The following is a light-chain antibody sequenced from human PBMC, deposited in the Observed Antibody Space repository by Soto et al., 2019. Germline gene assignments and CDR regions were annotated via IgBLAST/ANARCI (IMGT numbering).Light chain of an antibody. Sequence: DIQMTQSPSTLSASVGDRVTITCRASQSISSWLAWYQQKPGKAPKLLIYDASSLESGVPSRFSGSGSGTEFTLTIISLQPDAFANYYCQQYNSYSPNTFGGATKVEIK. CDR2: DAS. CDR3: QQYNSYSPNT. CDR1: QSISSW. J-gene: IGKJ4*01. V-gene: IGKV1-5*01.